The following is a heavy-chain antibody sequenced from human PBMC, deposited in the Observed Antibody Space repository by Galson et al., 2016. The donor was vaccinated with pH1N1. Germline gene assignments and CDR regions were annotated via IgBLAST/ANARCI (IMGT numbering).Heavy chain of an antibody. D-gene: IGHD1-26*01. CDR2: VSYDGSNK. V-gene: IGHV3-30*03. Sequence: SLRLSCAASGFTFSSYGMNWVRQAPGKGLEWVASVSYDGSNKHYRDSVKGRFTISRDNSKNTLSLQMSSLRAEDTAVYYCVRARAGAALWGFEHWGQGTLVTVSS. J-gene: IGHJ4*02. CDR3: VRARAGAALWGFEH. CDR1: GFTFSSYG.